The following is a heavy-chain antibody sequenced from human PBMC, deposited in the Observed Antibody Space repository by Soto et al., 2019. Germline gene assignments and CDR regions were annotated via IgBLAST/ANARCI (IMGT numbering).Heavy chain of an antibody. CDR1: GGSISSYY. CDR2: IYYSGST. CDR3: ARVWDIAAELDP. Sequence: SETLSLTCTVSGGSISSYYWGWIRQPPGKGLEWIGYIYYSGSTNYNPSLKSRVTISVDTSKNQFSLKLSSVTAADTAVYYCARVWDIAAELDPWGQGTLVTVSS. J-gene: IGHJ5*02. V-gene: IGHV4-59*01. D-gene: IGHD6-6*01.